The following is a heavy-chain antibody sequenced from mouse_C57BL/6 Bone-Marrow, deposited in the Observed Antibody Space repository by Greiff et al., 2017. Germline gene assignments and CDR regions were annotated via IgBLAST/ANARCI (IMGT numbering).Heavy chain of an antibody. J-gene: IGHJ1*03. CDR3: AGIEPTGTRYFDV. CDR2: IWWDDDK. V-gene: IGHV8-8*01. D-gene: IGHD4-1*01. Sequence: QVTLKVSGPGILQPSQTLSLTCSFSGFSLSTFGMGVGWIRPPSGKGLEWLAHIWWDDDKYYNPALKSRLTISKDTSKNQVFLKIANVDTAGTATYDCAGIEPTGTRYFDVWGTGTTITVSA. CDR1: GFSLSTFGMG.